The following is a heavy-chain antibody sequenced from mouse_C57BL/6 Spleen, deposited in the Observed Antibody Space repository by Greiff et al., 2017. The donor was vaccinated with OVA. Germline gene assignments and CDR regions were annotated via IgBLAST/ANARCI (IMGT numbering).Heavy chain of an antibody. CDR1: GYTFTDYN. CDR3: ARKGAQATPFAY. CDR2: INPNNGGT. Sequence: VQLQQSGPELVKPGASVKIPCKASGYTFTDYNMDWVKQSHGKSLEWIGDINPNNGGTIYNQKFKGKATLTVDKSSSTAYMELRSLTSEDTAVYYCARKGAQATPFAYWGQGTLVTVSA. D-gene: IGHD3-2*02. J-gene: IGHJ3*01. V-gene: IGHV1-18*01.